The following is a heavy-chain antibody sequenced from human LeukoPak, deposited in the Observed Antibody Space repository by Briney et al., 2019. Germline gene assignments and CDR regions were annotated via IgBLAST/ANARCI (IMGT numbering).Heavy chain of an antibody. Sequence: SETLSLTCTVSGGSISSSSYYWGWIRQPPGKGLEWIGSIYYSGSTYYNPSLKSRVTISVDTSKNQFSLKLSSVTAADTAVYYCASSLIVGATWYDYWGQGTLVTVSS. CDR2: IYYSGST. D-gene: IGHD1-26*01. J-gene: IGHJ4*02. CDR3: ASSLIVGATWYDY. CDR1: GGSISSSSYY. V-gene: IGHV4-39*07.